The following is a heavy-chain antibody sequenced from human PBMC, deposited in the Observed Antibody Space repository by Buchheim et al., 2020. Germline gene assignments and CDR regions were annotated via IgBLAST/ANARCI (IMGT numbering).Heavy chain of an antibody. V-gene: IGHV3-30-3*01. CDR3: ARDPRPGYSSSWYVADNWFDP. D-gene: IGHD6-13*01. CDR2: ISYDGSNK. J-gene: IGHJ5*02. CDR1: GFTFSSYA. Sequence: QVQLVESGGGVVQPGRSLRPSCAASGFTFSSYAMHWVRQAPGKGLEWVAVISYDGSNKYYADSVKGRFTISRDNSKNTLYLQMNSLRAEDTAVYYCARDPRPGYSSSWYVADNWFDPWGQGTL.